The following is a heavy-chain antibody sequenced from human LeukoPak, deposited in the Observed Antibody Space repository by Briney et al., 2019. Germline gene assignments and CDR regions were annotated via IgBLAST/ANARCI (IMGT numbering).Heavy chain of an antibody. CDR2: IREDGGHT. D-gene: IGHD4-23*01. CDR1: GFTFNNYG. Sequence: GGSLRLSCAASGFTFNNYGLSWVRQAPGKGLEWVANIREDGGHTNYVDSVKGRFTISRDNAKNSLFLQMDGLRVDDTAVYFCARDGRGGHNDFWGQGTLITVSS. CDR3: ARDGRGGHNDF. V-gene: IGHV3-7*01. J-gene: IGHJ4*02.